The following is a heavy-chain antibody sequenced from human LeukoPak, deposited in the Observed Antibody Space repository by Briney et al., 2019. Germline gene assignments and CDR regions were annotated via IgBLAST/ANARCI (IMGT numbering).Heavy chain of an antibody. CDR1: GYTFTSYG. D-gene: IGHD3-16*01. CDR2: ISAYNGNT. V-gene: IGHV1-18*01. Sequence: ASVKVSCKASGYTFTSYGISWVRQAPGQGLEWMGWISAYNGNTNYAQKLQGRVTMTTDTSTSTAYMELRSLRSDDTAVYYCARAPGLWGFGPFDYWGQGTLVTVSS. CDR3: ARAPGLWGFGPFDY. J-gene: IGHJ4*02.